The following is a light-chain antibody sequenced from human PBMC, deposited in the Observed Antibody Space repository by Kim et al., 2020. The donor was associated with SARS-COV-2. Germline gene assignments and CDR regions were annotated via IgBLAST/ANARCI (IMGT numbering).Light chain of an antibody. J-gene: IGKJ4*01. Sequence: VSPGERATVSCRASQSVSSNLAWYQQKPGQAPRLLIYSASTRATAFPARFSGSGSGTEFTLTISSLQSEDFAVYYCQQYNKWPLTFGGGTKVDIK. CDR1: QSVSSN. CDR2: SAS. V-gene: IGKV3-15*01. CDR3: QQYNKWPLT.